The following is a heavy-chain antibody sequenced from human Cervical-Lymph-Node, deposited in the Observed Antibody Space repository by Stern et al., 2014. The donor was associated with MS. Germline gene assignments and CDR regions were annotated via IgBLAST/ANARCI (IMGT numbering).Heavy chain of an antibody. CDR3: ARGRGIALRPDY. D-gene: IGHD6-13*01. V-gene: IGHV5-51*03. CDR1: GYSLTNTW. CDR2: IYPGDSEP. Sequence: VQLVQSGAALKKPGESFRISCKGSGYSLTNTWIGWVRQMPGKGLEWMGLIYPGDSEPRYSPSFQGQVTISADKSINTAYLQWSSLKASDTAMYYCARGRGIALRPDYWGQGTLVTVSS. J-gene: IGHJ4*02.